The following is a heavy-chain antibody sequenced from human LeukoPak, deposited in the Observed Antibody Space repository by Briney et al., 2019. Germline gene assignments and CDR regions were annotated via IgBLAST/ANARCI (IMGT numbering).Heavy chain of an antibody. CDR3: AKDRQYGSSPYYFDY. V-gene: IGHV3-21*01. Sequence: GGSLRLSCAASGFTFSSYSMNWVRQAPGKGLEWVSSISSSSIYIYYADSLKGRFTISRDNSKNTLYLQMNSLRAEDTAVYYCAKDRQYGSSPYYFDYWGQGTLVTVSS. J-gene: IGHJ4*02. D-gene: IGHD3-10*01. CDR2: ISSSSIYI. CDR1: GFTFSSYS.